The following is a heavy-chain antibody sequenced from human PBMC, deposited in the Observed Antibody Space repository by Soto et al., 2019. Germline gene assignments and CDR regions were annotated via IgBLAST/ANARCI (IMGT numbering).Heavy chain of an antibody. D-gene: IGHD2-21*02. CDR3: AKNNRAVGLVTYDY. Sequence: EVQLLDSGGGLVQPGGSLRLSCAASGFTFSKYAMTWVRQAPGKGLEWVSHISDSAGSTYYSDSAKGRFTISRDNSQNTVYLQMNSLRAEDTAVYYCAKNNRAVGLVTYDYWGQGTLVTVSS. CDR2: ISDSAGST. V-gene: IGHV3-23*01. J-gene: IGHJ4*02. CDR1: GFTFSKYA.